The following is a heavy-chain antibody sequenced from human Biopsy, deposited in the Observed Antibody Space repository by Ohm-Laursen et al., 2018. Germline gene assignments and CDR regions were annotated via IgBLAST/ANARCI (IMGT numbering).Heavy chain of an antibody. CDR2: SNNSECTST. CDR3: ARRVSGSGRVDP. J-gene: IGHJ5*02. V-gene: IGHV4-39*01. Sequence: GTLSLTCTVSGDSISSDIYYWDWIRQPPGKGPEMIGNSNNSECTSTFYNLSLKGRVSISVDTSHNQFSLKLTSVTAADTAVYFCARRVSGSGRVDPWGQGTLVTVSS. D-gene: IGHD3-10*01. CDR1: GDSISSDIYY.